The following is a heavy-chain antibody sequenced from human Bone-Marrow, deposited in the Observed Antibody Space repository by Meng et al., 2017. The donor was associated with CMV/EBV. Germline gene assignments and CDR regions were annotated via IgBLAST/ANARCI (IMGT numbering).Heavy chain of an antibody. CDR1: GFTFDSSP. J-gene: IGHJ3*02. CDR3: ATAKPTVGVPTRRDSFNI. CDR2: IVVGTGNT. Sequence: SVKVSCKASGFTFDSSPVQWVRQARGHRLEWIGRIVVGTGNTRYAQTFQERVTITLDTSTSTAYMELSSLIPEDAAVYYCATAKPTVGVPTRRDSFNIWGQGKRVTGSS. V-gene: IGHV1-58*01. D-gene: IGHD1-26*01.